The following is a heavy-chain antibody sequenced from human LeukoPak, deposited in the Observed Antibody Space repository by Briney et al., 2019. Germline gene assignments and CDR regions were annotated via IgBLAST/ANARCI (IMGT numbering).Heavy chain of an antibody. V-gene: IGHV4-59*08. CDR3: ARHKRDFWSGPEFDD. CDR1: TVSISGSY. J-gene: IGHJ4*02. Sequence: PSETLSLTCTVSTVSISGSYWSWIRQPPGKGLEWIGYISDTGSKNYNPSLRSRLTISGDTSKNQFPLQVTFVTAADTAVYYCARHKRDFWSGPEFDDWGQGTLVTVSP. D-gene: IGHD3-3*01. CDR2: ISDTGSK.